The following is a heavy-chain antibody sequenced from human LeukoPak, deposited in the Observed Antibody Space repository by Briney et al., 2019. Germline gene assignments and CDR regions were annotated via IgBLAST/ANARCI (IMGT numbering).Heavy chain of an antibody. CDR1: GFTFSSYE. D-gene: IGHD6-13*01. V-gene: IGHV3-48*03. J-gene: IGHJ4*02. Sequence: QPGGSLRLSCAASGFTFSSYEMDWVRQAPGKGLEWVSYISSSGNTIYYADSVKGRFTVSRDNAKNSLYLQMNSLRAEDTAVYYCAREEQQLVYFDYWGQGTLVTVSS. CDR3: AREEQQLVYFDY. CDR2: ISSSGNTI.